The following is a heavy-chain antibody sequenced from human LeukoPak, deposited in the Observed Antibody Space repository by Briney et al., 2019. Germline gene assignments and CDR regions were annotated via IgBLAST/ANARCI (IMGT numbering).Heavy chain of an antibody. CDR1: GFTFDDYA. V-gene: IGHV3-9*01. Sequence: GGSLRLSCAASGFTFDDYAMPWVRQAPGKGLEWVSGISWNSGSIGYADSVKGRFTISRDNAKNSLYLQMNSLRAEDTALYYYAKDTGYSYGSHDAFDIWGQGTMVTVSS. J-gene: IGHJ3*02. CDR3: AKDTGYSYGSHDAFDI. D-gene: IGHD5-18*01. CDR2: ISWNSGSI.